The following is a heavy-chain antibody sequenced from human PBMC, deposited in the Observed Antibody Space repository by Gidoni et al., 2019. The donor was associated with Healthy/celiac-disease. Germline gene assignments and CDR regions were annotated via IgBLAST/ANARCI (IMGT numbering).Heavy chain of an antibody. Sequence: EVQLVESGGGLVQPGRSLRLSCAASGFTFDDYAMNWVRQAPGKGLGWVSGISWNSGGIGYADSVKGRFTISRDNAKNSLYLQMNSLRAEDTALYYCARTRARFYDLLTGYLKTLEGYFDLWGRGTLVTVSS. J-gene: IGHJ2*01. CDR3: ARTRARFYDLLTGYLKTLEGYFDL. CDR1: GFTFDDYA. V-gene: IGHV3-9*01. CDR2: ISWNSGGI. D-gene: IGHD3-9*01.